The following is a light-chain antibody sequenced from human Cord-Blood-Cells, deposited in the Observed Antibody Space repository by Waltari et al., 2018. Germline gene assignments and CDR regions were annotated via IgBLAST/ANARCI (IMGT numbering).Light chain of an antibody. CDR2: DVS. CDR1: SSAVGGYNY. CDR3: SSYTSSSTLV. V-gene: IGLV2-14*03. Sequence: QSALPQPASVSGSPGQPITISCTGTSSAVGGYNYVSWYQQHPGKAPKLMIYDVSNRPSGGSNRFSGSKSGNTASLTISGLQAEDEADYYCSSYTSSSTLVFGGGTKLTVL. J-gene: IGLJ3*02.